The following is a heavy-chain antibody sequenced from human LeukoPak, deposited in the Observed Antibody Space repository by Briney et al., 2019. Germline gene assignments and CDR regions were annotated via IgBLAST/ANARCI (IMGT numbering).Heavy chain of an antibody. CDR3: ARREGQYSSSPFDY. D-gene: IGHD6-6*01. Sequence: GGSLRLSCAASGFTFDDYAMHWVRQGPGKGLEWVSGISWNSGSIVYADSVKGRFTISRDNSKNTLYLQMNSLRAEDTAVYYCARREGQYSSSPFDYWGQGTLVTVSS. CDR1: GFTFDDYA. CDR2: ISWNSGSI. V-gene: IGHV3-9*01. J-gene: IGHJ4*02.